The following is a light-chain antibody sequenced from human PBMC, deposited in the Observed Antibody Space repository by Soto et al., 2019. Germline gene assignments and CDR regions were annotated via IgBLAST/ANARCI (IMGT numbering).Light chain of an antibody. CDR2: GVN. CDR1: SSDVGGYNY. V-gene: IGLV2-8*01. Sequence: QSALTQPPSASGSLGQSVTISYTGTSSDVGGYNYVSWYQQHPGKAPKVMIYGVNKRPSGVPDRFSGSKSGNTASLTVSGLQAEDEADYYCSSYAGSNNWVFGGGTKVTVL. J-gene: IGLJ3*02. CDR3: SSYAGSNNWV.